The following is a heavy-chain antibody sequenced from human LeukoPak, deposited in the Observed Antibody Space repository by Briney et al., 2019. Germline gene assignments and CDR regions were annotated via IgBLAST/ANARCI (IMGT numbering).Heavy chain of an antibody. CDR3: ASGWYSGSYPPYYYYYMDV. D-gene: IGHD1-26*01. V-gene: IGHV1-46*01. CDR2: INPSGGST. Sequence: ASVKVSCKASGYTFTSYYMHWVRQAPGQGLEWMGIINPSGGSTSYAQKFQGRVTMTRDTSTSTVYMELSSLRSEDTAVYYCASGWYSGSYPPYYYYYMDVWGKGTTVTISS. J-gene: IGHJ6*03. CDR1: GYTFTSYY.